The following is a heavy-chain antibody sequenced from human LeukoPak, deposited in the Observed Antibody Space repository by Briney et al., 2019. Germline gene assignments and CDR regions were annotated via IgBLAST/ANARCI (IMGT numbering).Heavy chain of an antibody. CDR3: AKPSRSIAAAGTEFDY. CDR1: GFTFSNYA. V-gene: IGHV3-30*18. D-gene: IGHD6-13*01. J-gene: IGHJ4*02. Sequence: GGSLRLSCAASGFTFSNYAIHWVRQAPGKGLEWVALISHDGSNKYYIDSVKGRFTISRDNSKNTLFLQINSLRAEDTAVYYCAKPSRSIAAAGTEFDYWGQGTLVTVSS. CDR2: ISHDGSNK.